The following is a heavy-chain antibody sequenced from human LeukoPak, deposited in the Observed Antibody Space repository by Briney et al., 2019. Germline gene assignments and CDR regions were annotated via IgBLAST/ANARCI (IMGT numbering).Heavy chain of an antibody. V-gene: IGHV4-59*08. D-gene: IGHD6-6*01. Sequence: SETLSLTCTVSGGSISSYYWSWIRQPPGKGLEWIGYIYYTGDSNYNPSLKSRATISLDTSRSQFSLMLSSVTAADTAIYYCARHSFARPFDSWGQGTLVTVSS. CDR2: IYYTGDS. J-gene: IGHJ4*02. CDR3: ARHSFARPFDS. CDR1: GGSISSYY.